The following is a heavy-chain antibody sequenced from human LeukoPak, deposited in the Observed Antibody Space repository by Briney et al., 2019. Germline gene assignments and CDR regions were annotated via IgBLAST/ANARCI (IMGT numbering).Heavy chain of an antibody. CDR1: KFTFSTYT. CDR3: ARTGDPLYYYGSGSYPKPGGPPDY. V-gene: IGHV3-30*04. J-gene: IGHJ4*02. D-gene: IGHD3-10*01. Sequence: GGSLRLSCAASKFTFSTYTLHWVRQAPGKGLKWVAVISHDGSKRYYADSVKGRFTISRDNSKNTLYLQMNSLRPEDTAVCYCARTGDPLYYYGSGSYPKPGGPPDYWGQGTLVTVSS. CDR2: ISHDGSKR.